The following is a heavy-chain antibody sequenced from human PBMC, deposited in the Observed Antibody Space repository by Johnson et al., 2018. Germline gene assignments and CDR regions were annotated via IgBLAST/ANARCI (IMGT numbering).Heavy chain of an antibody. V-gene: IGHV3-20*04. Sequence: VQLQESGGSVVRPGDSLRLSCAASGFIFDDYVMSWVRQAPGKGLEWVSGIKWNGGTTGYADSVRGRFTISRDNANNSLHLEMSALRAEDTALYYCVRDRGGTTPTGYFDYWGQGTLVTVSS. D-gene: IGHD1-7*01. CDR3: VRDRGGTTPTGYFDY. CDR2: IKWNGGTT. CDR1: GFIFDDYV. J-gene: IGHJ4*02.